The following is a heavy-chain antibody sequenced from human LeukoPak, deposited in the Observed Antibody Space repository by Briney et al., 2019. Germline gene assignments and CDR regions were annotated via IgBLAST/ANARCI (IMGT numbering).Heavy chain of an antibody. CDR3: ASGITMVRGVPPLFQH. CDR1: GFTFSSYG. J-gene: IGHJ1*01. D-gene: IGHD3-10*01. Sequence: GGSLRLSCAASGFTFSSYGMHWVRQAPGKGLEWVAVILYDGSNKYYADSVKGRFTISRDNSKNTLYLQMNSLRSEATAVYYCASGITMVRGVPPLFQHWGQGTMVTVSS. V-gene: IGHV3-30*03. CDR2: ILYDGSNK.